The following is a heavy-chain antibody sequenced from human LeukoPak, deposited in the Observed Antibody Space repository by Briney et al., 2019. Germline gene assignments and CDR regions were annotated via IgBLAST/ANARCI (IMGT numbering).Heavy chain of an antibody. V-gene: IGHV3-53*01. CDR3: ARLGDYSNKD. CDR1: GFTVSSHY. Sequence: PGGSLRLSCAASGFTVSSHYMSWVRQAPGEGLEWVSVTDSGGSTSYADSVKGRFTISRDTSKNTLYLQMNGLRAEDTAVYYCARLGDYSNKDWGQGTLVTVSS. J-gene: IGHJ4*02. D-gene: IGHD4-11*01. CDR2: TDSGGST.